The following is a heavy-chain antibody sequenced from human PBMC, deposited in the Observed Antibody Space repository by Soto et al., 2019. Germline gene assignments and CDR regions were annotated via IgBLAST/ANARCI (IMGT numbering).Heavy chain of an antibody. D-gene: IGHD3-22*01. J-gene: IGHJ5*02. Sequence: GAEVQQAGESLKISCKTSGYTFSRYWIAWVRQTPGRGLEWMGIIYPADSDTRYSPSFQGQVTISADKSTSTAYLHWNSLKASDSATYYCARKDSSGYSNWFDPWGQGTLVTVSS. CDR1: GYTFSRYW. CDR2: IYPADSDT. CDR3: ARKDSSGYSNWFDP. V-gene: IGHV5-51*01.